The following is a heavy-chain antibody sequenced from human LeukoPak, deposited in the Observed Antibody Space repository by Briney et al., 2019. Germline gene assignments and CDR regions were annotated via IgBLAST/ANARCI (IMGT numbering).Heavy chain of an antibody. CDR1: GYTFTGYY. V-gene: IGHV1-2*02. J-gene: IGHJ4*02. CDR2: INPNSGGT. D-gene: IGHD1-26*01. CDR3: ARSGRRSSAVLFYFFDY. Sequence: GASVKVSCTASGYTFTGYYMQWVRQAPGQGLEWMGWINPNSGGTKYAQKFPGRVTMTRETSISTAYMELSRLRSDDTAVYYCARSGRRSSAVLFYFFDYWGQGTLVTVSS.